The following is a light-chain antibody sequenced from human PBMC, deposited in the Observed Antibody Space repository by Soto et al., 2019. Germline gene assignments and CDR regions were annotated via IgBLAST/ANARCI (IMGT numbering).Light chain of an antibody. CDR3: PQAKSFPIN. J-gene: IGKJ5*01. CDR1: QSISSW. V-gene: IGKV1-5*03. Sequence: DIQITQSPSILSASVGERVTITCRASQSISSWLAWYQQKPGKAPNLLIHKASHLESGVPSRFSGSGSGTDFTLTINSLQPEDFATYYCPQAKSFPINFGQG. CDR2: KAS.